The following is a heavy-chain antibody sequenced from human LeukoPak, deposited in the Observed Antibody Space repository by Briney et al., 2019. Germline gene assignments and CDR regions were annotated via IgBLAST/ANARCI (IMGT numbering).Heavy chain of an antibody. CDR3: ATDGGSSTPYDFDY. D-gene: IGHD6-6*01. Sequence: GASVKVSCKVSGYTLTELSMHWVRQAPGKGLEWMGGFDPEDGETIYAQKFQGRVTMTVDTSTDTAYMELSSLRSEDTAVYYCATDGGSSTPYDFDYWGQGTLVTVSS. J-gene: IGHJ4*02. CDR2: FDPEDGET. V-gene: IGHV1-24*01. CDR1: GYTLTELS.